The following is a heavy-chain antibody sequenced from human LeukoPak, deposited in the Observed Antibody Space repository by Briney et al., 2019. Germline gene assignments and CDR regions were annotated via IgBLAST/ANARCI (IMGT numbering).Heavy chain of an antibody. Sequence: GRSLRLSCAASGFTFSSYGMHWVRQAPGKGLEWVAVISYDGSNKYYADSVKGRFTISRDNSKNTLYLQMNSLRAEDTAVYYCAKGVTTRYYYYGMDVWGQGTTVAVSS. D-gene: IGHD4-17*01. CDR1: GFTFSSYG. CDR2: ISYDGSNK. CDR3: AKGVTTRYYYYGMDV. V-gene: IGHV3-30*18. J-gene: IGHJ6*02.